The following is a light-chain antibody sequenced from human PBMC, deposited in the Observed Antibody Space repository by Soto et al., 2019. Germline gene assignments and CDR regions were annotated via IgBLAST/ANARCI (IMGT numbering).Light chain of an antibody. CDR3: QQYNNWPPVT. CDR2: DAS. Sequence: IVMTHAPATLSVSPGERATLSCRASLSVSRNLAWYQQKPGQAPRLLIFDASTRATGIPARFSGSGSGTEFTLTITSLQSEDFAVYYCQQYNNWPPVTFGQGTKVDIK. J-gene: IGKJ1*01. CDR1: LSVSRN. V-gene: IGKV3-15*01.